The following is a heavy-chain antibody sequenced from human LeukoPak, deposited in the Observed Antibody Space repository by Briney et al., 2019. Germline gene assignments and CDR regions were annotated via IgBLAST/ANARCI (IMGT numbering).Heavy chain of an antibody. CDR3: ARDRRRDGYNKINWFDP. Sequence: ASVKVSCKASGGTFSSYAISWVRQAPGQELEWMGGIIPIFGTANYAQKFQGRVTITADESTSTAYMELSSLRSEDTAVYYCARDRRRDGYNKINWFDPWGQGTQVTVSS. CDR1: GGTFSSYA. J-gene: IGHJ5*02. V-gene: IGHV1-69*13. CDR2: IIPIFGTA. D-gene: IGHD5-24*01.